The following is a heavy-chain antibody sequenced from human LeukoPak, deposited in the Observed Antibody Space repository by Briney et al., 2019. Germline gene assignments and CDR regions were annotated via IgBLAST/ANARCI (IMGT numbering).Heavy chain of an antibody. Sequence: ASVKVSCKASGYTFTSYDINWVRQATGQGLEWMGWMNPNSGNTGYAQKFQGRVTMTRNTSISTAYMELSSLRSEDTAVYYCARGLHPSGSYYQAKSGFDYWGQGTLVTVSS. V-gene: IGHV1-8*01. CDR2: MNPNSGNT. CDR1: GYTFTSYD. CDR3: ARGLHPSGSYYQAKSGFDY. D-gene: IGHD1-26*01. J-gene: IGHJ4*02.